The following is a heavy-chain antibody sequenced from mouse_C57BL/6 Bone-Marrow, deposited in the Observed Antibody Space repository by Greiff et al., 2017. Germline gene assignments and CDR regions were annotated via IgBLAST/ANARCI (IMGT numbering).Heavy chain of an antibody. D-gene: IGHD2-3*01. Sequence: EVKVEESGTVLARPGASVKMSCKTSGYTFTSYWMHWVKQRPGQGLEWIGAIYPGNSDTSYNQKFKGKAKLTAVTSASTAYMELSSLTNEDSAVYYCTRWDDGYLAWFAYWGQGTLVTVSA. CDR1: GYTFTSYW. J-gene: IGHJ3*01. CDR3: TRWDDGYLAWFAY. CDR2: IYPGNSDT. V-gene: IGHV1-5*01.